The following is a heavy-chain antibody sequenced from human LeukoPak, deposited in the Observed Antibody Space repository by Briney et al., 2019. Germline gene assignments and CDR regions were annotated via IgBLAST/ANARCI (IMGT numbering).Heavy chain of an antibody. CDR3: ARGGFQLELLYYFDY. J-gene: IGHJ4*02. Sequence: GGSLRLSCAASGFTFSSYAMHWVRQAPGKGLEWVAVISYDGSNNYYADSVKGRFTISRDNFKNTLYLQMNSLRAEDTAVYYCARGGFQLELLYYFDYWGQGTLVTVSS. CDR2: ISYDGSNN. D-gene: IGHD6-6*01. CDR1: GFTFSSYA. V-gene: IGHV3-30*04.